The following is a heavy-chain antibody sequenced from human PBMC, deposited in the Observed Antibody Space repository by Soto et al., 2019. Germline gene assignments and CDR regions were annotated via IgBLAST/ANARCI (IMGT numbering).Heavy chain of an antibody. CDR2: IYPGDSDI. CDR1: GFTVTNYW. CDR3: AKHEGYCSSTTCSNFDS. Sequence: GESLKISCRGSGFTVTNYWIAWVRQMPGKGLEWMGIIYPGDSDISYSPSFQGQVTISADKSINTAYLRWSSLKASDTAIYYCAKHEGYCSSTTCSNFDSWGQGTLVTVSS. D-gene: IGHD2-2*01. J-gene: IGHJ4*02. V-gene: IGHV5-51*01.